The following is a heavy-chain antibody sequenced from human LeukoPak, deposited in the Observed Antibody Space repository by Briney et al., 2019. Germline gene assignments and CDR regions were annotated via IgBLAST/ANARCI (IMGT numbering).Heavy chain of an antibody. D-gene: IGHD3-22*01. CDR1: GFTVSSNY. Sequence: GGSLRLSCAASGFTVSSNYMSWVRQAPGKGLEWVSVIYSGGSTYYADSVKGRFTTSRDNSKNTLYLQMNSLRAEDTAVYYCARQYDSSGYYFDYWGQGTLVTVSS. V-gene: IGHV3-66*01. CDR3: ARQYDSSGYYFDY. J-gene: IGHJ4*02. CDR2: IYSGGST.